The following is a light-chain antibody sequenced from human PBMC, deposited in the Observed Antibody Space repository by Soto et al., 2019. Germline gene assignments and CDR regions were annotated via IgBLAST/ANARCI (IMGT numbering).Light chain of an antibody. Sequence: EIELTQSPATLSLSPGERATLSCRASQSVSNYLVWYQQRPGKAPKLLIYKASSLESGVPSRFSGSGSGTEFTLTISSLQPDDFATYYCQQYQNWYTFGQGTTLEIK. J-gene: IGKJ2*01. V-gene: IGKV1-5*03. CDR3: QQYQNWYT. CDR2: KAS. CDR1: QSVSNY.